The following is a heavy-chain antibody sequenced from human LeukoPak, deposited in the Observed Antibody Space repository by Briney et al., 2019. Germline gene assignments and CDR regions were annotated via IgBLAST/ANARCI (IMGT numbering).Heavy chain of an antibody. J-gene: IGHJ4*02. Sequence: GGSLRLSCAASGFTFSDYYMSWIRQAPGKGLEWVSYISSSGSTIYYADSVKGRFTISRDNAKNSLYLQMNSLRAEDTAVYYCARVLFPGLDGDFWSGYYFDYWGQGTLVTVSS. CDR2: ISSSGSTI. CDR3: ARVLFPGLDGDFWSGYYFDY. CDR1: GFTFSDYY. V-gene: IGHV3-11*04. D-gene: IGHD3-3*01.